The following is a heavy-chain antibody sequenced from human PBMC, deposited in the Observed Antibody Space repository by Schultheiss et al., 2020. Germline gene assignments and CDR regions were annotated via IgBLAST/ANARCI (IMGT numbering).Heavy chain of an antibody. CDR3: VKAGLDTNMIFDY. D-gene: IGHD3-16*01. CDR2: LTVSGDET. V-gene: IGHV3-23*01. J-gene: IGHJ4*02. Sequence: GGSLRLSCAASGFIFSTFAMSWVRQRPGKGLDWVSSLTVSGDETWYADSVKGRFTISRDNSKDILYLQMNSLRPDDTATYYCVKAGLDTNMIFDYWGQGALVNGYS. CDR1: GFIFSTFA.